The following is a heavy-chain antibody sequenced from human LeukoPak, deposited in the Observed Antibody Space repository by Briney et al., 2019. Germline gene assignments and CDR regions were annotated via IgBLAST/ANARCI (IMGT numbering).Heavy chain of an antibody. CDR1: GYTFTDYH. CDR3: ARDKSSGWSFDL. D-gene: IGHD6-19*01. J-gene: IGHJ4*02. V-gene: IGHV1-2*02. Sequence: ASVKVSCKSSGYTFTDYHMYWVRQAPGQGLEWMGWIKPNSGDTKYAQKFQGRVTMTRDTSISTIYTELSSLRSDDTAVYYCARDKSSGWSFDLWGQGTLVTVSS. CDR2: IKPNSGDT.